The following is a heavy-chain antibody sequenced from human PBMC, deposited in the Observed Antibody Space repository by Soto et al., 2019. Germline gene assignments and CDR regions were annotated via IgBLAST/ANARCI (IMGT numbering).Heavy chain of an antibody. CDR3: AKNSAATIRVACEY. CDR1: GFTFSSYA. J-gene: IGHJ4*02. D-gene: IGHD5-12*01. Sequence: EVQLFESGGGLVQPGGSLTLSCAASGFTFSSYAMNWVRQAPGKGLEWVSTIIGSGVTAYYAESVKGRFTISRDNSNNTLYLHMKSLRAEDTAVYFCAKNSAATIRVACEYWGQGTLVTVSS. CDR2: IIGSGVTA. V-gene: IGHV3-23*01.